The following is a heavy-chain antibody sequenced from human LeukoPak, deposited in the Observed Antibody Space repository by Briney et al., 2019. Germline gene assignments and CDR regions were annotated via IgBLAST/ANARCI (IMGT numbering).Heavy chain of an antibody. CDR3: SRESGPFCPFGY. Sequence: SETLSLTCGVSGGSISGTNWWRWVRQPPGQGLEWIGEMWRAGQTNYNPSLNGRVTMSLDKSSNQLSLHLTSVTAADTATYFCSRESGPFCPFGYWGQGTLVIVSS. CDR2: MWRAGQT. V-gene: IGHV4/OR15-8*02. D-gene: IGHD1-26*01. CDR1: GGSISGTNW. J-gene: IGHJ4*02.